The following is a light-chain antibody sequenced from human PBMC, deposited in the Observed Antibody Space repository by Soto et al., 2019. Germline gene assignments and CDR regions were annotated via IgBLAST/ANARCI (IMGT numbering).Light chain of an antibody. Sequence: EIVLTQSPVTLSLSPGERATLSCRASQSVASSYLAWYQQKPGQAPRLLISDAYTRATGIADRFTGSGSGTDFTLIISRLEPEDFAVYYCQQNGTPPLTFGQGTRLEIK. J-gene: IGKJ5*01. CDR3: QQNGTPPLT. CDR1: QSVASSY. V-gene: IGKV3-20*01. CDR2: DAY.